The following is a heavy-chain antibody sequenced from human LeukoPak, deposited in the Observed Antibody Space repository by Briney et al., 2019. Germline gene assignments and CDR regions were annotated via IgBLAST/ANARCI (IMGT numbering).Heavy chain of an antibody. CDR1: GSTFTNYG. CDR3: ASAREPVECDY. J-gene: IGHJ4*02. Sequence: GASVKVSCKASGSTFTNYGISWVRQAPGQGLEWMGWISAYNGNTNYAQKFLGRVTMTTDTSTSTAYMELRSLRSGDTAMYYCASAREPVECDYWGQGTLVTVSS. V-gene: IGHV1-18*01. D-gene: IGHD1-14*01. CDR2: ISAYNGNT.